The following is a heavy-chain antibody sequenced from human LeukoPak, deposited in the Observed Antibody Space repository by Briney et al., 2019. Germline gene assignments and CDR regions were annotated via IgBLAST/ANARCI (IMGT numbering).Heavy chain of an antibody. Sequence: SETLSLTCTASGGSISSYYWSWIRQPPGKGLEWIGYIYYSGSTNYNPSLKSRVTISVDTSKNQFSLKLSSVTAADTAVYYCARHRNWGYFDYWGQGTLVTVSS. V-gene: IGHV4-59*08. CDR2: IYYSGST. CDR3: ARHRNWGYFDY. J-gene: IGHJ4*02. D-gene: IGHD7-27*01. CDR1: GGSISSYY.